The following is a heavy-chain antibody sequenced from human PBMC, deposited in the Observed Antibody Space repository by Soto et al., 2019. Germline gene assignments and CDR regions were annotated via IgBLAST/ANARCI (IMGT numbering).Heavy chain of an antibody. J-gene: IGHJ4*02. Sequence: PSETLSLTCVVSSGSISSTNWWSWVRQPPGRGLEWIGAIYHSGSTNYNPSLRSRVTISVDTSKNQFSLKLISVTAADTAVYYCARLRRVPAHSIDYWGQGTLVTVSS. CDR1: SGSISSTNW. CDR2: IYHSGST. CDR3: ARLRRVPAHSIDY. D-gene: IGHD2-2*01. V-gene: IGHV4-4*02.